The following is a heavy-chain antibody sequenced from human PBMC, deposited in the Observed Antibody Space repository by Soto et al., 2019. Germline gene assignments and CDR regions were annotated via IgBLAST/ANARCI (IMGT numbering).Heavy chain of an antibody. Sequence: ASVKVSCKTSGYIFIGYYIHWVRQAPGQGLEWMGWINPDSGGTKYDHKFQGRVTMTRDTSLSTAYMELSSLSPDDTAVYYCARKVATFDFDLWGQGTLFTVSS. J-gene: IGHJ4*02. V-gene: IGHV1-2*02. CDR3: ARKVATFDFDL. D-gene: IGHD5-12*01. CDR2: INPDSGGT. CDR1: GYIFIGYY.